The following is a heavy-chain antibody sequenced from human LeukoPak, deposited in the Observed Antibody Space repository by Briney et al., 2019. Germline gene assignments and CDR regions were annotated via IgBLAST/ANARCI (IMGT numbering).Heavy chain of an antibody. V-gene: IGHV4-34*01. CDR3: ARSRFGEYRYYFDY. CDR2: INHSGST. D-gene: IGHD3-10*01. J-gene: IGHJ4*02. CDR1: GGSFSGYY. Sequence: SETLSLTCAVYGGSFSGYYWSWIRQPPGKGLEWIGEINHSGSTNYNPSLKSRVTISADTSKNQFSLKLSSVTAADTAVYYCARSRFGEYRYYFDYWGQGTLVTVSS.